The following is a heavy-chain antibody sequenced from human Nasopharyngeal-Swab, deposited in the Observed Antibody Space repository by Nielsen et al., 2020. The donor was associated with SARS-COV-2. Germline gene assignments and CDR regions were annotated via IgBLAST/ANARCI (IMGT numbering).Heavy chain of an antibody. CDR2: ISSSSSYI. V-gene: IGHV3-21*04. J-gene: IGHJ4*02. D-gene: IGHD3-3*01. CDR1: GFTFSSYS. Sequence: GESLKISCAASGFTFSSYSMNWVRQAPGKGLEWVSSISSSSSYIYYADSVKGRFTISRDNAKNSLYLQMNSLRAEDTAVYYCARKNEWRGGYFDYWGQGTLVTVSS. CDR3: ARKNEWRGGYFDY.